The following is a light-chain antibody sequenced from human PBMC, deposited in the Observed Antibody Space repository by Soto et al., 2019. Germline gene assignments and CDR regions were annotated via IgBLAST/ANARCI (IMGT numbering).Light chain of an antibody. Sequence: QLVLTQPPSASGTPGRRVAISCSGSSSNIGSNTVNWYRQFPGTAPQLLIYNNNHRPSGVPDRISGSQSGTSASLAISGLRSEDEADYYCAAWDDSLNGVLFGGGTKLTVL. V-gene: IGLV1-44*01. CDR1: SSNIGSNT. CDR2: NNN. J-gene: IGLJ2*01. CDR3: AAWDDSLNGVL.